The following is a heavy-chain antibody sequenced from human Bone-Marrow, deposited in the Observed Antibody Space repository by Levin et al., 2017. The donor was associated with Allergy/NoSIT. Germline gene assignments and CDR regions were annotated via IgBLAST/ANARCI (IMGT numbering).Heavy chain of an antibody. CDR2: IRAGGAGT. CDR3: AKEGSAAAGVGFDY. CDR1: GFTFSTYA. V-gene: IGHV3-23*01. Sequence: GESLKISCAASGFTFSTYAMSWVRQAPGKGLEWVSTIRAGGAGTYYADSVKGRFTISRDNSRNTLFLQINSLRAEDTAFYYCAKEGSAAAGVGFDYWGQGTLVTVSS. D-gene: IGHD6-13*01. J-gene: IGHJ4*02.